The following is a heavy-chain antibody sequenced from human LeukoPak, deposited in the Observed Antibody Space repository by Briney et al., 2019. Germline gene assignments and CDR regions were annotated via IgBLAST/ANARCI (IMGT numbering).Heavy chain of an antibody. J-gene: IGHJ4*02. Sequence: GASVKVSCKASGGTFSSYAISWVRQAPGQGLEWMGWISAYNGNTNYAQKLQGRVTMTTDTSTSTAYMELRSLRSDDTAVYYCARVDCSSTSCYPIDYWGQGTLVTVSS. CDR2: ISAYNGNT. CDR1: GGTFSSYA. V-gene: IGHV1-18*01. CDR3: ARVDCSSTSCYPIDY. D-gene: IGHD2-2*01.